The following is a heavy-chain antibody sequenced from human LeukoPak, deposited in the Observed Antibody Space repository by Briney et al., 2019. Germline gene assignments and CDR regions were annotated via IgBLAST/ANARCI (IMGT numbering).Heavy chain of an antibody. J-gene: IGHJ4*02. CDR2: IYDSGNT. CDR3: ARDQIGYGLDY. V-gene: IGHV4-59*11. Sequence: PSETLSLTCIVSSGSIYNHYWSWIRQPPGKGLEWIGCIYDSGNTNYNPSLKSRVTISIDMSKNQFSLNLTSVTAADTAVYYCARDQIGYGLDYWGQGTLVTVSS. D-gene: IGHD5-18*01. CDR1: SGSIYNHY.